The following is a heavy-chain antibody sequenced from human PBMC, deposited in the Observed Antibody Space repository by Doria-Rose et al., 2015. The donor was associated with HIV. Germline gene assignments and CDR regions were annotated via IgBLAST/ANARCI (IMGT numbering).Heavy chain of an antibody. CDR2: NFSDDER. CDR3: ARIKSSRWYHKYYFDF. V-gene: IGHV2-26*01. J-gene: IGHJ4*02. CDR1: GVSLSSPGMG. Sequence: QVTLKESGPVLVKPTETLTLTCTVSGVSLSSPGMGVSWIRQPPGQALEWLANNFSDDERSYKTSLKSRLTISRGTSKSQVVLTMTDMVPVDTATYYCARIKSSRWYHKYYFDFWGQGTLVIVSA. D-gene: IGHD6-13*01.